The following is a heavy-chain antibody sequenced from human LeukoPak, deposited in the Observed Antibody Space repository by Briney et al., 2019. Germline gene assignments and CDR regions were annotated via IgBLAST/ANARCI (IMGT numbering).Heavy chain of an antibody. Sequence: SETLSLTCTVSGGSISSSSYYWGWIRQHPGKGLEWIGSIYYSGSTYYNPSLKSRVTISVDTSKNQFSLKLSSVTAADTAVYYSARLKARRLAVAGDTFDYWGQGTLVTVSS. CDR2: IYYSGST. CDR3: ARLKARRLAVAGDTFDY. V-gene: IGHV4-39*01. D-gene: IGHD6-19*01. CDR1: GGSISSSSYY. J-gene: IGHJ4*02.